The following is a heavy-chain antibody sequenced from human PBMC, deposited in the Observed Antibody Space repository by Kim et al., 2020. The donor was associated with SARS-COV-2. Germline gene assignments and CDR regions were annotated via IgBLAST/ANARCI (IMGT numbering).Heavy chain of an antibody. J-gene: IGHJ6*02. CDR1: GFTFSNYW. CDR2: IHSAGSST. Sequence: GGSLRLSCVASGFTFSNYWMHWVRQAPGKGLLWVSHIHSAGSSTTYADSVKGRFSISRDNAKNTLYLQMNSLRAEDTAVYYCARDKGLTMDVWGRGTTVT. V-gene: IGHV3-74*01. CDR3: ARDKGLTMDV.